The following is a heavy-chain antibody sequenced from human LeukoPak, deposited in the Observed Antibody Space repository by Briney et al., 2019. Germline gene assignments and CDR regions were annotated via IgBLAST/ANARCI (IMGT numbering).Heavy chain of an antibody. CDR1: GGSLSGYY. D-gene: IGHD3-9*01. CDR2: IYHSGST. V-gene: IGHV4-34*01. CDR3: ARVLKGLTNTDALDI. Sequence: SETLSLTCAVYGGSLSGYYWSWIRQPPGKGLEWIGYIYHSGSTYYNPSLKSRVTISVDRSKNQFSLKLSSVTAADTAVYYCARVLKGLTNTDALDIWGRGTTVTVSS. J-gene: IGHJ3*02.